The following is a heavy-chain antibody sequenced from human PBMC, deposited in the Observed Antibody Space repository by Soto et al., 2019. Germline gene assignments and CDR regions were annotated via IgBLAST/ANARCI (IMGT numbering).Heavy chain of an antibody. Sequence: GGSLRLSCAASGFTFSNYGMSWVRQAPGKGLEWVSAISGRGGSTYYADSVKGFFTICRNNTKNTLYLQMNMLRAEVTAEYSSAKATTPCGMGGDYFDHWGQGTLVTVSS. D-gene: IGHD1-1*01. CDR3: AKATTPCGMGGDYFDH. CDR1: GFTFSNYG. V-gene: IGHV3-23*01. CDR2: ISGRGGST. J-gene: IGHJ4*02.